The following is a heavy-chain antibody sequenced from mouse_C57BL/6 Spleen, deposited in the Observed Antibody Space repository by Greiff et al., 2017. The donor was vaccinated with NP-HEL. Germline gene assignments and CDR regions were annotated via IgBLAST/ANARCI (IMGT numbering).Heavy chain of an antibody. CDR3: TTSGGSSAIDY. V-gene: IGHV14-4*01. J-gene: IGHJ2*01. D-gene: IGHD3-2*02. CDR1: GFNIKDDY. Sequence: VQLQQSGAELVRPGASVKLSCTASGFNIKDDYMHWVKQRPEQGLEWIGWIDPENGDTEYASKFQGKATITADTSSTTAYLQLSSLTSEDTAVYYCTTSGGSSAIDYWGQGTTLTVSS. CDR2: IDPENGDT.